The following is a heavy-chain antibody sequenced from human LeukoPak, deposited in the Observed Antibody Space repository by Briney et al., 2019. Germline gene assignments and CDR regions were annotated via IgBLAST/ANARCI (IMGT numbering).Heavy chain of an antibody. D-gene: IGHD1-26*01. J-gene: IGHJ3*01. CDR1: GASVSGHF. CDR3: AKDVSGTYSAFAV. V-gene: IGHV4-59*02. Sequence: SETLSLSCGVSGASVSGHFWSWIRQPPGMGLEWIGYISNRGSTGYNPSLRSRVTISVDSPKNEVSLNVRSVSAADTAVYYCAKDVSGTYSAFAVWGQGRTV. CDR2: ISNRGST.